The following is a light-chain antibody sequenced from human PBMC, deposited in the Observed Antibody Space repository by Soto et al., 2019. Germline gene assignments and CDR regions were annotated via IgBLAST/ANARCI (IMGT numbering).Light chain of an antibody. CDR1: QSVSSSY. CDR3: QQFDTSPPST. V-gene: IGKV3-20*01. Sequence: PGERAILSCRASQSVSSSYLAWYQQKPGQAPRLLIYGASSRATGIPDRFSGSGSGTDFTLTISRLEPGDFAVYYCQQFDTSPPSTFGQGTRLEIK. J-gene: IGKJ5*01. CDR2: GAS.